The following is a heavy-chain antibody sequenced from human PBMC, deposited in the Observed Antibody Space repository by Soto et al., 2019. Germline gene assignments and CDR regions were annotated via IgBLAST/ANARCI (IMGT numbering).Heavy chain of an antibody. CDR3: AKRYYYDSSGYFDAFDI. D-gene: IGHD3-22*01. Sequence: GSLRLSCAASGFTFSSYAMSWVRQAPGKGLEWVSAISGSGGRTYYADSVKGRFTISKDNSKNTLYLQMNSLRAEDTAVYYCAKRYYYDSSGYFDAFDIWGQGXMVTVSS. CDR2: ISGSGGRT. J-gene: IGHJ3*02. V-gene: IGHV3-23*01. CDR1: GFTFSSYA.